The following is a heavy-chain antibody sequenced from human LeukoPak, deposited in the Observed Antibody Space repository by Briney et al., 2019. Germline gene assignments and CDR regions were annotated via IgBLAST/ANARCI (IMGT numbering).Heavy chain of an antibody. J-gene: IGHJ4*02. CDR2: ISGSGGTT. D-gene: IGHD6-13*01. CDR3: ARAAGIAAGGQFYFDY. Sequence: GGSLRLPCAASGFTFSGYAMNWVRQAPGKGLEWVSVISGSGGTTYYADSVKGRFTISRDNSKNTLNLQMNSLRAEDTAVYYCARAAGIAAGGQFYFDYWGQGTLVTVSS. V-gene: IGHV3-23*01. CDR1: GFTFSGYA.